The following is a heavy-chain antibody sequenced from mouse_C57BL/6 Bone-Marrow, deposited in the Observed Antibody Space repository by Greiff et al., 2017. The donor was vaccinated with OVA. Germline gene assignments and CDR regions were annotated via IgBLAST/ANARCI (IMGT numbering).Heavy chain of an antibody. D-gene: IGHD1-1*01. V-gene: IGHV5-17*01. CDR2: ISSGSSTI. CDR1: GFTFSDYG. CDR3: ASPLLGAMDY. J-gene: IGHJ4*01. Sequence: EVQLQESGGGLVKPGGSLKLSCAASGFTFSDYGMHWVRQAPEKGLEWVAYISSGSSTIYYADTVKGRFTISRDNANNTLFLQMTSLRSEDTAMYYCASPLLGAMDYWGQGTSVTVSS.